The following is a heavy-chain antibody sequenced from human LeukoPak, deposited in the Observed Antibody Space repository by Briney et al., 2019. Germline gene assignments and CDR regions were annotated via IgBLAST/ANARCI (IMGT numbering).Heavy chain of an antibody. Sequence: GESLKISCKGSGYSVTSNWIAWVRQMPGKGLEWMGIIYPYDSDTRYSPPFQGQVTMSADKSISTAYLQWSSLKASDTATYYCARQYYDVLTGPNWFDSWGQGTLVTVSS. CDR1: GYSVTSNW. D-gene: IGHD3-9*01. CDR2: IYPYDSDT. V-gene: IGHV5-51*01. J-gene: IGHJ5*01. CDR3: ARQYYDVLTGPNWFDS.